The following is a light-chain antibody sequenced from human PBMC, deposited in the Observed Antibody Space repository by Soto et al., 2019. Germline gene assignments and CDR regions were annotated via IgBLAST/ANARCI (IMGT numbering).Light chain of an antibody. Sequence: DIQMTQSPSSLSASIGDRVTISCRASQGISNDLAWYQQKQGKVPYLLIYAASTSHSGVPSRFRGSGSGTDFTLNISSLQPEDVATYYCKNYNSAPRTFGQGTKVDIK. CDR2: AAS. CDR3: KNYNSAPRT. V-gene: IGKV1-27*01. J-gene: IGKJ1*01. CDR1: QGISND.